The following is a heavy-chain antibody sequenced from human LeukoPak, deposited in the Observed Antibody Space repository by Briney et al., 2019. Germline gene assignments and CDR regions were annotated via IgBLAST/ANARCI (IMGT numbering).Heavy chain of an antibody. D-gene: IGHD3-10*02. J-gene: IGHJ5*02. V-gene: IGHV4-4*07. CDR3: GRNVRANDASGGGWFDP. CDR1: GGFISSYY. Sequence: SETLSLTCTVSGGFISSYYWSWLRHPAGKGLEWIGHIYPSGSTNYNPSLKSRVTMSVDTSKTHFSLRLSSVTAADTAVYYCGRNVRANDASGGGWFDPWGQGTLVTVSS. CDR2: IYPSGST.